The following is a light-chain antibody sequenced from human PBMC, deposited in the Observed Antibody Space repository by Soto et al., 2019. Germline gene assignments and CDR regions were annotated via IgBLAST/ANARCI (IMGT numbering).Light chain of an antibody. CDR1: QSVSSN. CDR2: GAS. CDR3: QQYNNWSPYT. Sequence: EIVMTQSPVTLSVSPGERATLSCRASQSVSSNLAWYQQKPGQAPRLLIYGASTRATGIPARFSGSGSGTEFTLTISSLPSEDFPAYYCQQYNNWSPYTFGQGTKLEIK. V-gene: IGKV3-15*01. J-gene: IGKJ2*01.